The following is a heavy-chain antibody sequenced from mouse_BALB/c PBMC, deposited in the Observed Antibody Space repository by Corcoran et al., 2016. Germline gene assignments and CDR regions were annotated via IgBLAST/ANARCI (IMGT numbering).Heavy chain of an antibody. V-gene: IGHV9-1*02. Sequence: QIQLVQSGPELKKPGETVKISCKASGYTFTNYGMNWVKQAPGKGLKWMGWINTYTGEPTYADDFKGRFAFSLETSASTAYLQINNLKNEDMATYFCARDPCAMDYWGQGTSVTVSS. CDR2: INTYTGEP. CDR3: ARDPCAMDY. CDR1: GYTFTNYG. J-gene: IGHJ4*01.